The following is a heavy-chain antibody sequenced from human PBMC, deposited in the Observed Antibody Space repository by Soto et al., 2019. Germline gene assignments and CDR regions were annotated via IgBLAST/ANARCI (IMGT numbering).Heavy chain of an antibody. J-gene: IGHJ4*02. D-gene: IGHD2-2*02. CDR3: ARGKRYTNDY. Sequence: QVQLVQSGAEVKKPGASVKVSCKASGYTFSNYDINWVRQATGQGLEWMGWMSPNSGRTGYAQKFQGRVTMTRSTSSSTAYMELSSLRSEDTAVYYCARGKRYTNDYWGQGTLVTVSS. CDR1: GYTFSNYD. V-gene: IGHV1-8*01. CDR2: MSPNSGRT.